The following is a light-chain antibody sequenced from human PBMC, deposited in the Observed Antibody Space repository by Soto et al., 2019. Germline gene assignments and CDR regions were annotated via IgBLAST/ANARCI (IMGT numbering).Light chain of an antibody. J-gene: IGLJ2*01. Sequence: QSVLTQPASVSGSPGQSITIYCTGTSGDVGGYKFVSWYQQHPGKAPKLMIYEVSNRPSGVPDRFSGSKSGNTASLTISGLQAEDEADYYCCSYAGSYTFGVVFGGGTKVTVL. CDR2: EVS. V-gene: IGLV2-11*01. CDR1: SGDVGGYKF. CDR3: CSYAGSYTFGVV.